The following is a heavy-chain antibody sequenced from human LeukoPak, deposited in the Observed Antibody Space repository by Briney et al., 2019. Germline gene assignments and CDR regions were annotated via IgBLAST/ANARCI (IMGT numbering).Heavy chain of an antibody. J-gene: IGHJ4*02. CDR2: ISGSGGNT. D-gene: IGHD3-10*01. Sequence: GGSLRLSCAASGFTFSSYGMSWVRQAPGKGLEWVSAISGSGGNTYYADSVKGRFTISRDNSKNTLYLQMNSLRAEDTAVYYCAKFTRTLVRGALVNWGQGTLVTVSS. CDR1: GFTFSSYG. V-gene: IGHV3-23*01. CDR3: AKFTRTLVRGALVN.